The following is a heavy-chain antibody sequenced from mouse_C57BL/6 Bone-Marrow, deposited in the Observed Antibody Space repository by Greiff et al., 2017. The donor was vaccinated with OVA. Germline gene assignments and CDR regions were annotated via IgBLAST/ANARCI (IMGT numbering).Heavy chain of an antibody. D-gene: IGHD2-4*01. J-gene: IGHJ2*01. CDR1: GYTFTSYG. CDR2: IYPRSGNT. V-gene: IGHV1-81*01. Sequence: VQLQQSGAELARPGASVKLSCKASGYTFTSYGISWVKQRTGQGLEWIGEIYPRSGNTYYNEKFKGKATLTADKSSSTAYMELRSLTSEDSAVYFCARDTMITTRYYFDYWGQGTTLTVSS. CDR3: ARDTMITTRYYFDY.